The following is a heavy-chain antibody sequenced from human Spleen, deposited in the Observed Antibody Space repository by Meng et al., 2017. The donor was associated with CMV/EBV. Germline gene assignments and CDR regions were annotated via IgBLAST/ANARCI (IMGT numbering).Heavy chain of an antibody. CDR3: ARGGRAGPDRFDY. CDR2: ISSSSTYI. V-gene: IGHV3-21*01. Sequence: CAASGFAFSVYSMHWVRQAPGKGLEWVSSISSSSTYIYYADSLKGRFTISRDNAKDSLYLQINSLRAEDTAVYYCARGGRAGPDRFDYLGQGTLVTVSS. D-gene: IGHD1-14*01. J-gene: IGHJ4*02. CDR1: GFAFSVYS.